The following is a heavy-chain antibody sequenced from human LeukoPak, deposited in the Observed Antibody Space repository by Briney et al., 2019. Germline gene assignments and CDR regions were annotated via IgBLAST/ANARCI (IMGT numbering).Heavy chain of an antibody. J-gene: IGHJ4*02. CDR1: GFGVSSND. Sequence: GGSLRLSCSASGFGVSSNDMSWVRQAPGEGLGWVSLIYSGGGCGAYYADSVRGRFTGSRHDSKNTLDLQMNSLRVDDTAMYYCLLQGPGNPPRWGQGTLVSVSS. CDR3: LLQGPGNPPR. V-gene: IGHV3-53*04. D-gene: IGHD1-14*01. CDR2: IYSGGGCGA.